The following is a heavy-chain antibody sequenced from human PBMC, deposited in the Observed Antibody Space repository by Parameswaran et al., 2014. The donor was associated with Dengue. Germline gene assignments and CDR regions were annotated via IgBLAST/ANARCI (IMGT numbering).Heavy chain of an antibody. J-gene: IGHJ4*02. Sequence: VRQMPERAGVVAVISYDGSNKYYADSVKGRFTISRDNSKNTLYLQMNSLRAEDTAVYYCARPQPNARYSYGSPADDYWGQGTLVTVSS. D-gene: IGHD5-18*01. CDR2: ISYDGSNK. CDR3: ARPQPNARYSYGSPADDY. V-gene: IGHV3-30-3*01.